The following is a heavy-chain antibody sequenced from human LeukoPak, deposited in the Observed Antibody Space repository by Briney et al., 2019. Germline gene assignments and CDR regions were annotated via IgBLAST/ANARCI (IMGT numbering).Heavy chain of an antibody. CDR3: ARSRNWIRLALLMDV. Sequence: SETLSLTCAVYGGSFSGYYRSWIRRPPGKGLEWIGEINHSGSTNYNPSLKSRVTISVDTSKNQFSLKLSSVTAADTAVYYCARSRNWIRLALLMDVWGKGTTVTVSS. D-gene: IGHD1-1*01. CDR2: INHSGST. CDR1: GGSFSGYY. J-gene: IGHJ6*03. V-gene: IGHV4-34*01.